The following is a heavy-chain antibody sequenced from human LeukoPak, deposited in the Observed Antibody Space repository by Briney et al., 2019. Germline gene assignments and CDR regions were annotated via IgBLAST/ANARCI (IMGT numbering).Heavy chain of an antibody. CDR3: ARDHRWGFDY. D-gene: IGHD7-27*01. CDR2: ISSSSSTI. CDR1: GFTLSTYS. J-gene: IGHJ4*02. Sequence: GGSLRLSCAVSGFTLSTYSVNWVRQAPGKGLEWVSYISSSSSTIWYADSVKGRFTISSDNAKSSLYLEMNSLRAEDTAVYFCARDHRWGFDYWGQGTLVTVSS. V-gene: IGHV3-48*01.